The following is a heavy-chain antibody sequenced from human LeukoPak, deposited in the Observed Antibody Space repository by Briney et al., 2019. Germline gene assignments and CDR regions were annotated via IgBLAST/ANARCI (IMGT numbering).Heavy chain of an antibody. J-gene: IGHJ6*02. V-gene: IGHV1-18*04. D-gene: IGHD2-15*01. Sequence: GASVKVSCKASGYTFTSYGITWVRQAPGQGLEWMGWISAYNGATEYAQNLQGRVTMSTDTSTSTAYMELRSLISDDTAVYYCARLYSGGWPLECMDVWGQGTTVTVSS. CDR3: ARLYSGGWPLECMDV. CDR1: GYTFTSYG. CDR2: ISAYNGAT.